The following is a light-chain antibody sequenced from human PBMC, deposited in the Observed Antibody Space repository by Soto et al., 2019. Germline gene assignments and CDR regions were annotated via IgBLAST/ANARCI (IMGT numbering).Light chain of an antibody. Sequence: EVVMTQSPATLSVLPGERVTLSCRASQSVSTSLAWYQQKPGRAPRLLIYSASTRANGVPDRLSASGSWTEFTLTISSLESEDFAVYYCQQYIHGYTFGQGTKLEIK. CDR3: QQYIHGYT. J-gene: IGKJ2*01. CDR1: QSVSTS. V-gene: IGKV3-15*01. CDR2: SAS.